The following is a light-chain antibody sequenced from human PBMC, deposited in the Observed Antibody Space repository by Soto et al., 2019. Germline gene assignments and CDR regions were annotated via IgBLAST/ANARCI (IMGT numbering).Light chain of an antibody. CDR2: GAS. Sequence: EIVMTQSPATLSVSPGERATLSCRASQSVSSNLAWYQQKPGQAPRLLIYGASTRATRIPARFSGSGSGTEFTLTISSLQSEDFAVYYCQQYNNWPPRTFGQGTKVEIK. V-gene: IGKV3-15*01. CDR3: QQYNNWPPRT. CDR1: QSVSSN. J-gene: IGKJ1*01.